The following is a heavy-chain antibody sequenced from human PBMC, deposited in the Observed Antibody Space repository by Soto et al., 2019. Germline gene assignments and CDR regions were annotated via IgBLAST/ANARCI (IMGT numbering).Heavy chain of an antibody. D-gene: IGHD4-17*01. CDR3: ARSSLGDYVGTTNWFDP. Sequence: QVQLVQSGAEVKKPGASVKVSCKASGYTFTSYGISWVRQAPGQGLEWMGWISAYNGNTNYAQKLQGRVTMTTDTSTSTAYMELRSLRSDDTAVYYCARSSLGDYVGTTNWFDPWGQGTLVTVSS. CDR1: GYTFTSYG. V-gene: IGHV1-18*01. CDR2: ISAYNGNT. J-gene: IGHJ5*02.